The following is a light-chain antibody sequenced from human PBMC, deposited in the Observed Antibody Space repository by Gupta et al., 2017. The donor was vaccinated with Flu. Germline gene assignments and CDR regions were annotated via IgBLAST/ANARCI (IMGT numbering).Light chain of an antibody. Sequence: QSALTQPPSVSGSPGQSVTISCTGTGSDVGTYNRVSWYRQPPGTAPKLIIYEVSNRPSGVPDRFSGSESGNTASLTISGLQGEDEADYYCSSYTTSYTFVFGTGTKVTVL. V-gene: IGLV2-18*02. CDR1: GSDVGTYNR. J-gene: IGLJ1*01. CDR3: SSYTTSYTFV. CDR2: EVS.